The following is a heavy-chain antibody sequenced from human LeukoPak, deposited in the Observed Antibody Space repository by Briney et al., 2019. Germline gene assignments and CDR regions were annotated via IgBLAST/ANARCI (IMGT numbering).Heavy chain of an antibody. CDR3: ARGRSGYYSRGGELDY. CDR2: SYHRGST. Sequence: SETLSLTCTVSGGSISSYYWSWIRQPPGKGLEWIGWSYHRGSTSYNPSLKSRVAISVDTSKNQFSLKLSSVTAADTAVYYCARGRSGYYSRGGELDYWGQGTLVTVSS. CDR1: GGSISSYY. V-gene: IGHV4-59*12. J-gene: IGHJ4*02. D-gene: IGHD3-22*01.